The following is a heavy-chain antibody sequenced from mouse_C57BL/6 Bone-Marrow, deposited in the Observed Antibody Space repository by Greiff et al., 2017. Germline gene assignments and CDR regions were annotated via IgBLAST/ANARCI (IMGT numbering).Heavy chain of an antibody. CDR3: ARENYGSSYWFAY. J-gene: IGHJ3*01. CDR1: GYTFTSYW. Sequence: VQLQQPGAELVMPGASVKLSCKASGYTFTSYWMHWVKQRPGQGLEWIGEIDPSDSYTNYNQNFKGKSTLTVDKCSSTAYMQLSSLTSEDSAVYYCARENYGSSYWFAYWGQGTLVTVSA. V-gene: IGHV1-69*01. D-gene: IGHD1-1*01. CDR2: IDPSDSYT.